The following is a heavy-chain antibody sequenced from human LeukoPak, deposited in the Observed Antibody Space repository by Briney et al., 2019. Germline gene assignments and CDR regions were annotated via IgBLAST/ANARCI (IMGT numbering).Heavy chain of an antibody. CDR3: ARDDLAASAFDI. D-gene: IGHD2-15*01. CDR1: GGSIRNYY. CDR2: IYNSGST. Sequence: SETLSLICTVSGGSIRNYYWSWIRQPPGKGLEWIGYIYNSGSTYYNPSLQSRVTISVDTSKNQFSLKLSSVTAADTAVYYCARDDLAASAFDIWGQGTMVTVSS. J-gene: IGHJ3*02. V-gene: IGHV4-59*12.